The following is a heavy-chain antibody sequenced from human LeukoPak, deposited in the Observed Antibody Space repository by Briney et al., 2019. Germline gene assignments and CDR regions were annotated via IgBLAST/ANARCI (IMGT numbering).Heavy chain of an antibody. CDR2: ISWNSGSI. D-gene: IGHD3-10*01. CDR3: AKDVYYYGAGSYPPYYYGMGV. CDR1: GFNFDDYA. Sequence: GRSLRLSCAASGFNFDDYAMHWVRQAPGKGLEWVSSISWNSGSIGYADSVRGRFTISRDNAKKSLYLQMNSLRAEDTALYYCAKDVYYYGAGSYPPYYYGMGVWGQGTTVTVSS. V-gene: IGHV3-9*01. J-gene: IGHJ6*02.